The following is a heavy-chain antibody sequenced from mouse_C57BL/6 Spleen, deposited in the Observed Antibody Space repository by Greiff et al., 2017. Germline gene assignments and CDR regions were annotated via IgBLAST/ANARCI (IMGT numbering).Heavy chain of an antibody. CDR3: ARGTTAQGDAMDY. Sequence: QVPLQQSGAELVRPGTSVKMSCKASGYTFTNYWIGWAKQRPGHGLEWIGDIYPGGGYTNYNEKFKGKATLTADKSSSTAYMQFSSLTSEDSAIYYCARGTTAQGDAMDYWGQGTSVTVSS. CDR2: IYPGGGYT. J-gene: IGHJ4*01. CDR1: GYTFTNYW. V-gene: IGHV1-63*01. D-gene: IGHD1-2*01.